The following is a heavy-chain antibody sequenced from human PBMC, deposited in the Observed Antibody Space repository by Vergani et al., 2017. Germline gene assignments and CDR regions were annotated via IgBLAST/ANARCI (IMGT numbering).Heavy chain of an antibody. Sequence: QLQLQESGPGLVKPSETLSLTCTVSGGSISSSSYYWGWIRQPPGKGLEWIGRIYYSGSTYYNPSLKSRVTISVDTSKNQFSLKLSSVTAADTAVYYCAGGRNSYGGYYFDYWGQGTLVTVSS. CDR1: GGSISSSSYY. V-gene: IGHV4-39*07. CDR3: AGGRNSYGGYYFDY. J-gene: IGHJ4*02. CDR2: IYYSGST. D-gene: IGHD5-18*01.